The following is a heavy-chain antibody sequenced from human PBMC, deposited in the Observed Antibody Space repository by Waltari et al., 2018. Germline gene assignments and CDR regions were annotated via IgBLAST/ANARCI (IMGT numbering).Heavy chain of an antibody. D-gene: IGHD1-26*01. Sequence: QVQLQQWGAGLLKPSETLSLTCAVYGGSFSGYYWSWIRQPPGKGLEWIGEINQSGSTNYNPALKSRFTISVDTSKNQFSLKLSSVTAADTAVYYCARQNEGGSYAYYFDYWGQGTLVTVSS. CDR3: ARQNEGGSYAYYFDY. J-gene: IGHJ4*02. CDR2: INQSGST. V-gene: IGHV4-34*01. CDR1: GGSFSGYY.